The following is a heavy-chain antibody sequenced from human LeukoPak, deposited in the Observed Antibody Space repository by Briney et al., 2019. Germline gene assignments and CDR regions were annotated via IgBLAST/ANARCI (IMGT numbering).Heavy chain of an antibody. Sequence: SETLSLTCTVSGGSISSDGYYWSWIRQHPGKGLEWIGYIYYSGSTYYNPSLKSRVTISVDTSKNQFSLKLSSVTAADTAVYYCARQVPAATFDYWGQGTLVTVSS. D-gene: IGHD2-2*01. CDR1: GGSISSDGYY. CDR2: IYYSGST. V-gene: IGHV4-31*03. J-gene: IGHJ4*02. CDR3: ARQVPAATFDY.